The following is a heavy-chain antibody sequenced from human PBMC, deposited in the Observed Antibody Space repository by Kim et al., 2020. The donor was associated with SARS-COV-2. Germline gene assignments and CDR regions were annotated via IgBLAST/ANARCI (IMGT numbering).Heavy chain of an antibody. CDR1: GGSFSGYY. J-gene: IGHJ5*02. CDR2: INHSGST. D-gene: IGHD3-10*01. CDR3: ARIGAIMVRGVQGWFDP. V-gene: IGHV4-34*01. Sequence: SETLSLTCAVYGGSFSGYYWSWIRQPPGKGLEWIGEINHSGSTNYNPSLKSRVTISVDTSKNQFSLKLSSVTAADTAVYYCARIGAIMVRGVQGWFDPWGQGTLVTVSS.